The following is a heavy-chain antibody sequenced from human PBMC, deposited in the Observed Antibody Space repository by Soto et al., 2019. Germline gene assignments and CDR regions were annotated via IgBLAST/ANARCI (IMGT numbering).Heavy chain of an antibody. Sequence: SETLSLTCTVSGGSISSSSYYWGWIRQPPGKGLEWIGSIYYSGSTYYNPSLKSRVTISVDTSKNQFSLKLSSVTAADTAVYYCARHHKERIVVEMYFDYWGQGTLVTVSS. V-gene: IGHV4-39*01. CDR2: IYYSGST. J-gene: IGHJ4*02. CDR3: ARHHKERIVVEMYFDY. CDR1: GGSISSSSYY. D-gene: IGHD2-15*01.